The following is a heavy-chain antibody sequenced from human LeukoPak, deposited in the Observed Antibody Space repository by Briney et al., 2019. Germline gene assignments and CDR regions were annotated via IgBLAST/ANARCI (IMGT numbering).Heavy chain of an antibody. D-gene: IGHD6-19*01. J-gene: IGHJ4*02. CDR3: ARRSGIAVAGAFDY. V-gene: IGHV3-23*01. CDR1: GFTFSNYA. CDR2: ISGSGDST. Sequence: PGGSLRLSCAASGFTFSNYAMRWVRLAPGKGLEWVSGISGSGDSTYYADSVKGRFTISRDNSKNTLYLQMNSLRAEDTAVYYCARRSGIAVAGAFDYWGQGTLVTVSS.